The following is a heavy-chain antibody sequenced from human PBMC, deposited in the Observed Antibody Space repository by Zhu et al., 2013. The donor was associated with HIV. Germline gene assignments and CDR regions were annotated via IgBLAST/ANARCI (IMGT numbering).Heavy chain of an antibody. J-gene: IGHJ4*02. CDR3: ARTYGDLDY. CDR1: GYTFTNYD. V-gene: IGHV1-8*01. CDR2: MNPNSGNT. D-gene: IGHD4-17*01. Sequence: QVQLVQSGAEVKRPGASVKVSCKASGYTFTNYDINWVRQATGQGLEWVGWMNPNSGNTGHAQKFQGRVTMTRDTSISTAYLELSSLGSDDSAVYYCARTYGDLDYWGQGTLVTVSS.